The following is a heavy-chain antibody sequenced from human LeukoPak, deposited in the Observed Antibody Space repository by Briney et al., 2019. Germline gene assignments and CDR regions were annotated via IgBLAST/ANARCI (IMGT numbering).Heavy chain of an antibody. CDR2: ISSSSSYI. J-gene: IGHJ3*02. V-gene: IGHV3-21*01. CDR3: ARDQPLLRYFDWLFPDAFDI. CDR1: GFTFSSYS. Sequence: PGGSLRLSCAASGFTFSSYSMNWVRQAPGKGLEWVSSISSSSSYIYYADSVKGRFTISRDNAKNSLYLQMNSLRAEDTAVYYCARDQPLLRYFDWLFPDAFDIWGQGTMVTVSS. D-gene: IGHD3-9*01.